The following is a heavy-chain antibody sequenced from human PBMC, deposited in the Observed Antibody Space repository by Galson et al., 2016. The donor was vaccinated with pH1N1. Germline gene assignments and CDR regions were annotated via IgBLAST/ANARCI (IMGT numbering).Heavy chain of an antibody. Sequence: LSLTCDVSAYLISSCCYWGWIRQPPGKGLEWIGSIYHNGDTNRSPSLKSRITISVDTSKNQSSLKLTSVTAADTAVYYCARHESGVGGIPFAFDSWGQGILVTVSS. J-gene: IGHJ4*02. CDR3: ARHESGVGGIPFAFDS. CDR1: AYLISSCCY. CDR2: IYHNGDT. V-gene: IGHV4-38-2*01. D-gene: IGHD3-3*01.